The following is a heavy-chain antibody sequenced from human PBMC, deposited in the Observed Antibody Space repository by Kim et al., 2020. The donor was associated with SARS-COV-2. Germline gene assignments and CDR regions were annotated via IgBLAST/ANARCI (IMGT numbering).Heavy chain of an antibody. Sequence: GGSLRLSCAASGFTFSDHYMDWVRQAPGKGLEWVGRTRNKANSYTTEYAASVKGRFTISRDDSKNSLYLQMNSLKTEDTAVYYCVAPSMVAHWDYWGQGTLVTVSS. J-gene: IGHJ4*02. CDR3: VAPSMVAHWDY. CDR1: GFTFSDHY. D-gene: IGHD2-15*01. V-gene: IGHV3-72*01. CDR2: TRNKANSYTT.